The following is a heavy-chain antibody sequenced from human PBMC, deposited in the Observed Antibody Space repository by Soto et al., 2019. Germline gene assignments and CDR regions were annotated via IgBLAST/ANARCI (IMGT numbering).Heavy chain of an antibody. D-gene: IGHD3-10*01. CDR3: AREAGLGSGSYFYGLDV. CDR1: GGSTSSYY. CDR2: IFYSGST. V-gene: IGHV4-59*01. J-gene: IGHJ6*02. Sequence: SETLSLTCTVSGGSTSSYYWRWIRQPPGKGLEWIGYIFYSGSTKYNPSLKSRVTISIDTSKNQFSPKLSSVTAADTAVYYCAREAGLGSGSYFYGLDVWGQGTTVTVS.